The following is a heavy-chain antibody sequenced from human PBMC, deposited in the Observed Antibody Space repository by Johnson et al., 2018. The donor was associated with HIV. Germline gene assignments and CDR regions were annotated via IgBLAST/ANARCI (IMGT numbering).Heavy chain of an antibody. D-gene: IGHD6-13*01. V-gene: IGHV3-30*04. J-gene: IGHJ3*02. Sequence: QVQLVESGGGVVQPGRSLRLSCAASGFTFSSYAMHWVRQAPGKGLEWVAVISYDGSNKYYADSVKGRFTISRDNAKNSLYLQMNSLRAEDTALYYCAKVWQQLAHDAFDIWGQGTMVTVSS. CDR3: AKVWQQLAHDAFDI. CDR1: GFTFSSYA. CDR2: ISYDGSNK.